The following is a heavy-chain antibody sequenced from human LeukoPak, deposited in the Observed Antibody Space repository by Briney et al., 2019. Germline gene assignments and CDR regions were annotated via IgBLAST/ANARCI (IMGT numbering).Heavy chain of an antibody. D-gene: IGHD2-15*01. CDR3: ARDPYSSSWYGSRVVVAATALDY. V-gene: IGHV3-21*01. J-gene: IGHJ4*02. Sequence: PGGSLRLSCAASRFTFSSYSMNWVRQAPGKGLEWVSSISSSSSYIYYADSVNGRSTITRDNAKNSLYLQMNSLRAEDTAVYYCARDPYSSSWYGSRVVVAATALDYWGQGTLVTVSS. CDR2: ISSSSSYI. CDR1: RFTFSSYS.